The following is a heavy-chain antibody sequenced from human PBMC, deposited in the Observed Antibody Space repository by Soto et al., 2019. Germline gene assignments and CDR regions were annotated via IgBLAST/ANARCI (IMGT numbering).Heavy chain of an antibody. Sequence: TLSLTCNVSGGSISSGGYYWSWIRQHPGKGLEWIGYIYYSGSTYYNPSLKSRVTISVDTSKNQFSLKLSSVTAADTAVYYCATLCGDDCYSSDHWGQGNLVTVSS. V-gene: IGHV4-31*03. J-gene: IGHJ5*02. CDR2: IYYSGST. CDR3: ATLCGDDCYSSDH. D-gene: IGHD2-21*02. CDR1: GGSISSGGYY.